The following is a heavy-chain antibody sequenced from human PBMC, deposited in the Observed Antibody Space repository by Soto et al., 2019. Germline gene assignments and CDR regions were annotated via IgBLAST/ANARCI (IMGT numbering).Heavy chain of an antibody. V-gene: IGHV1-2*02. J-gene: IGHJ6*02. CDR2: INPNSGDT. Sequence: QVQLVQSGAEVKKPGASVKVSCKVSGHSFTGHYMHWVRQAPGQGLEWMGWINPNSGDTNYARKFQGRVTRTRHTSIKTVYRELSSLRSDDTAVYYCARAQIGFWDWVPDNYYYGMDVWGQGTTVTVSS. CDR3: ARAQIGFWDWVPDNYYYGMDV. CDR1: GHSFTGHY. D-gene: IGHD3-3*02.